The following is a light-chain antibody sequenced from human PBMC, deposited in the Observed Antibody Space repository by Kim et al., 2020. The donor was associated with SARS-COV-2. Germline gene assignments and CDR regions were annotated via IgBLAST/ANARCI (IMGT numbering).Light chain of an antibody. CDR2: LNSDGSH. V-gene: IGLV4-69*01. Sequence: ASVKRTCNLSSGHSSYAIAWHQQQPEKGPRYLMKLNSDGSHSKGDGIPDRFSGSSAGAERYLTISSLQSEDEADYYCQTWGTGTVVFGGGTQLTVL. J-gene: IGLJ2*01. CDR1: SGHSSYA. CDR3: QTWGTGTVV.